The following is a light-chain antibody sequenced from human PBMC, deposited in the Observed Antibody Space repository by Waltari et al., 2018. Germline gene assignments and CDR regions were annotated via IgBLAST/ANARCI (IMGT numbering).Light chain of an antibody. J-gene: IGKJ2*01. Sequence: ELVLPQSPSTLSLSPGVIFPLSCRASQDVDNFLAWYQQKPGQAPRLLIDGISSRATGIPDRFSGSGSETDFTLTIRRLEPEDFAVYYCQQYGSSPATFGQGTRVEIK. CDR3: QQYGSSPAT. CDR1: QDVDNF. CDR2: GIS. V-gene: IGKV3-20*01.